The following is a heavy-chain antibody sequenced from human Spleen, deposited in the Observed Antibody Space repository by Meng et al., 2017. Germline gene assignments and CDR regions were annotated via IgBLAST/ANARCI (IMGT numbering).Heavy chain of an antibody. D-gene: IGHD5-12*01. CDR1: GGSFSGYY. CDR3: ARSGYSNGFVYFDP. J-gene: IGHJ5*02. CDR2: INHSGST. V-gene: IGHV4-34*01. Sequence: SETLSLTCAVYGGSFSGYYWTYIRQPPGKGLEWIGEINHSGSTNYNPSLKSRVTISVDTSKNQFSLRLSSVTAADTAVYYCARSGYSNGFVYFDPWGQGNLVTVCS.